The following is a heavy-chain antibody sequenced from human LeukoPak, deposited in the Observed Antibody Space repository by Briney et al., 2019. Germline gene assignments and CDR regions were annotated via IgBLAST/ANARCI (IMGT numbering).Heavy chain of an antibody. CDR3: TRDSGTYNWFDP. CDR2: IDKKDKGYATAT. Sequence: GGSLRLSCAASGFTFSVSAIHGVRQSSGKGLEGGGQIDKKDKGYATATAYAASVKGRFTISRDDSINTAYLQMKSLKTEDTALYYCTRDSGTYNWFDPWGQGTLVTVSS. J-gene: IGHJ5*02. CDR1: GFTFSVSA. V-gene: IGHV3-73*01. D-gene: IGHD1-26*01.